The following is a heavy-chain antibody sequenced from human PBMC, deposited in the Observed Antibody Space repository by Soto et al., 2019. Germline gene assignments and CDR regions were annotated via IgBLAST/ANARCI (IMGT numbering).Heavy chain of an antibody. Sequence: QVPLVQSGTEVRKPGSSVKVSCKASGGTFDSNAISWVRLAPGQGLEWMGGIIPIFGTINNAQKFQDRVTITADESANIVYMELSSLRSEDTAIYYCAREGLTFGPGAVGGAFDIWGPGTLVTFSS. CDR3: AREGLTFGPGAVGGAFDI. J-gene: IGHJ3*02. V-gene: IGHV1-69*12. CDR2: IIPIFGTI. CDR1: GGTFDSNA. D-gene: IGHD2-2*01.